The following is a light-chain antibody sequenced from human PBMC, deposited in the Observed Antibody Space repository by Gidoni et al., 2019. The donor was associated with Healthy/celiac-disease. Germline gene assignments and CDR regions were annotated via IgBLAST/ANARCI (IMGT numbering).Light chain of an antibody. V-gene: IGKV3-20*01. CDR1: QSVTSSH. CDR2: GAS. CDR3: QQYGSSPYX. J-gene: IGKJ2*01. Sequence: ETVLTQSPGTLSLSPGERASLSCWASQSVTSSHLAWYQQKPGQAPRLLISGASSRATGIPDRFSGSGSGTDFTLTISRLEPEDVAVYYCQQYGSSPYXXXQGTKLEIK.